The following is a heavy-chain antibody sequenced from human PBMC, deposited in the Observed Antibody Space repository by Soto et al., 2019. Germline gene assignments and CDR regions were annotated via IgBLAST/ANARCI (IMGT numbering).Heavy chain of an antibody. Sequence: PGGSLRLSCAASGFTFSSYSMNWVRQAPGKGLEWVSSISSSSSYIYYADSVKGRFTISRDNAKNSLYLQMNSLRAEDTAVYYCARGVGAAAIYYYYGMDVWGQGTTVTVSS. CDR3: ARGVGAAAIYYYYGMDV. V-gene: IGHV3-21*01. CDR1: GFTFSSYS. D-gene: IGHD1-26*01. CDR2: ISSSSSYI. J-gene: IGHJ6*02.